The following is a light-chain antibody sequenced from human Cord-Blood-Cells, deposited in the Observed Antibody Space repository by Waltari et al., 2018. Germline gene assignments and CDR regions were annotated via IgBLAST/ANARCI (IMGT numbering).Light chain of an antibody. CDR1: QSVSSSY. V-gene: IGKV3-20*01. J-gene: IGKJ2*03. CDR3: QQYGSSHRS. CDR2: GVS. Sequence: EIVLTQSPGTLSLSPGERATLSCRASQSVSSSYLAWYQQKPGQAPRLLIYGVSSRATGIPDRFSGSGSGTDFTLTISRLEPEDFAVYYCQQYGSSHRSFGQGTKLEIK.